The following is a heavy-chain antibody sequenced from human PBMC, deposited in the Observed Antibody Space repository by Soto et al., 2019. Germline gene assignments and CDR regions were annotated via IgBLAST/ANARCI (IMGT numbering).Heavy chain of an antibody. D-gene: IGHD6-19*01. CDR2: ISSRSNTI. CDR1: GLPFSSYS. J-gene: IGHJ4*02. V-gene: IGHV3-48*02. CDR3: ARTRWYSSSSLDY. Sequence: GGYLRLSCEPSGLPFSSYSLNWVRQAPEKRLEWISYISSRSNTIYYADSVKGRFTISRDNANNSLSLQMNSLRDEDTAVYYCARTRWYSSSSLDYWGQGTLVTVSS.